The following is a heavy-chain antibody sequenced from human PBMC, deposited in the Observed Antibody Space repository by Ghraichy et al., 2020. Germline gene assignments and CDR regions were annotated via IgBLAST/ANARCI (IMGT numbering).Heavy chain of an antibody. J-gene: IGHJ5*02. Sequence: ASVKVSCETSGYTFTSYGIIWVRQAPGQGLEWMGWISAYSGNTYYAQKSQGRVIMTTDTSTSTAYMELRSLRSDDTAVYYCARLDSSGWYWFDPWGQGTLVTVSS. V-gene: IGHV1-18*04. CDR2: ISAYSGNT. CDR1: GYTFTSYG. D-gene: IGHD6-19*01. CDR3: ARLDSSGWYWFDP.